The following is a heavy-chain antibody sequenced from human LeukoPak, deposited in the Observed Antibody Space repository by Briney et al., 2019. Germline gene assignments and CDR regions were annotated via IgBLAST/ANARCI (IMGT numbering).Heavy chain of an antibody. CDR2: ISGYNGNT. J-gene: IGHJ4*02. V-gene: IGHV1-18*01. Sequence: GASVKVSCKASSYTFSRYGISWVRQAPGQGLEWMGWISGYNGNTSYAQKFLGRVSMTADTSTSTAYMEVRSLTSDDTAVYYCARSGRGTYYYFDLWGQGTLVTVSS. CDR1: SYTFSRYG. CDR3: ARSGRGTYYYFDL. D-gene: IGHD5-12*01.